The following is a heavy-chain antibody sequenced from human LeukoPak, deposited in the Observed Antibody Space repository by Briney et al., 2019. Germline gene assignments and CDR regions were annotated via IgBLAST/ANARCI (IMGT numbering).Heavy chain of an antibody. D-gene: IGHD6-19*01. CDR3: ARYAAVAGTAFDY. Sequence: SETLSLTCTVSGGSISSSSYYWGWIRQPPGKGLEWIGSIYYSGSTYYNPSLKSRVTISVDTSKNQFSLKLSSVTAADTAVYYCARYAAVAGTAFDYWGQGTLVTVSS. J-gene: IGHJ4*02. CDR1: GGSISSSSYY. V-gene: IGHV4-39*07. CDR2: IYYSGST.